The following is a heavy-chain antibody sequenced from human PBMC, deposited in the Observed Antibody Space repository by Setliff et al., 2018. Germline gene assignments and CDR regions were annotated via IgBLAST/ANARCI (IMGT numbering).Heavy chain of an antibody. V-gene: IGHV1-69*05. J-gene: IGHJ6*03. Sequence: ASVKVSCKASGGTFTNSGVSWVRQAPGQGLRWMGGTIPLFGTTDHAQKFHGRLTIITDESTSTSCMVLTSLASDDTAVYYCSREGVDTRSSTDFRYYRDVWGKGTKVTVSS. CDR1: GGTFTNSG. CDR3: SREGVDTRSSTDFRYYRDV. D-gene: IGHD5-18*01. CDR2: TIPLFGTT.